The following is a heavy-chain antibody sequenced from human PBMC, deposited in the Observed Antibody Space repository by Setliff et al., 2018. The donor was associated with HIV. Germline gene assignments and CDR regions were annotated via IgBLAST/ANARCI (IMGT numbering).Heavy chain of an antibody. Sequence: SETLSLTCAVYGGSFSGYYWSWIRQPPGKGLEWIASMIYGGDTWYNPSLKSRVTIYVDTANNEISLRLSSVTAEDTAVYRCARPHSGRGGGAWFDPWGQGIQVTVSS. CDR2: MIYGGDT. CDR1: GGSFSGYY. CDR3: ARPHSGRGGGAWFDP. D-gene: IGHD6-19*01. V-gene: IGHV4-34*12. J-gene: IGHJ5*02.